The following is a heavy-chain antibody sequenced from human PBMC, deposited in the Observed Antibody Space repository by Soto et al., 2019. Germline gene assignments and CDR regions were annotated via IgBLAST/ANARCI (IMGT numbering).Heavy chain of an antibody. CDR2: IWYDGSNK. V-gene: IGHV3-33*01. CDR1: GFTFSSYG. D-gene: IGHD3-16*01. Sequence: GGSLRLSCAASGFTFSSYGMHWVRQAPGKGLEWVAVIWYDGSNKYYADSVKGRFTISRDNSKNTLYLQMNSLRAEDTAVYYCARGRGDARYYYYYMDVWGKGTTVTVSS. J-gene: IGHJ6*03. CDR3: ARGRGDARYYYYYMDV.